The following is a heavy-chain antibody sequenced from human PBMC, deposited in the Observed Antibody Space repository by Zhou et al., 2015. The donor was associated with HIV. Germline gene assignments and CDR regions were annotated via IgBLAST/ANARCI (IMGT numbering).Heavy chain of an antibody. CDR1: GGTFSSYA. D-gene: IGHD3-10*01. CDR2: IIPIFGTA. J-gene: IGHJ3*02. Sequence: QAQLVQSGAEVKKPGASVKVSCKASGGTFSSYAISWVRQAPGQGLEWMGGIIPIFGTANYAQKFQGRVTITADESTSTAYMELSSLRSEDTAVYYCATGLYGSGSYGDAFDIWGQGTMVTVSS. V-gene: IGHV1-69*13. CDR3: ATGLYGSGSYGDAFDI.